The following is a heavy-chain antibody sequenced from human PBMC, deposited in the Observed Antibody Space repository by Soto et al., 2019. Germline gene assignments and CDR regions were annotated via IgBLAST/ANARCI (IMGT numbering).Heavy chain of an antibody. CDR3: ARLDGYDHCFDY. V-gene: IGHV4-59*08. J-gene: IGHJ4*02. CDR1: DGCISSHY. D-gene: IGHD5-12*01. CDR2: IYYSGST. Sequence: LSDTCSVADGCISSHYGSRLRKHQGQGLEWIGYIYYSGSTNYNPSLKSRVTISVDTSKSQFSLRLSSVTAADTAVYFCARLDGYDHCFDYWGQGALVTVSS.